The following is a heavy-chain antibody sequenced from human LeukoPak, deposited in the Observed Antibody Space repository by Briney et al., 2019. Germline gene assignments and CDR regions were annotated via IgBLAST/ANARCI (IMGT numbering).Heavy chain of an antibody. V-gene: IGHV3-74*01. CDR3: ARRIAAAAAPYYFDY. D-gene: IGHD6-13*01. J-gene: IGHJ4*02. CDR1: GFTFSSYW. CDR2: INSDGSST. Sequence: GGSLRLSCAASGFTFSSYWMHWVRQAPGKGLLWVSRINSDGSSTSYADSVKGRFTISRDNAKNTLYLQMSSLRAEDTAVYYCARRIAAAAAPYYFDYWGQGTLVTVSS.